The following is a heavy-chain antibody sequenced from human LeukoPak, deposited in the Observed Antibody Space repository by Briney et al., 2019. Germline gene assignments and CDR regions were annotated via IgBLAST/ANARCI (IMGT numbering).Heavy chain of an antibody. D-gene: IGHD1-7*01. J-gene: IGHJ4*02. V-gene: IGHV3-48*01. Sequence: GALGPSWAAPGFTFSSYCLNWGRPAPGKGLEWVSYISSSSSTIYYADSVKGRFTISRDNAKNSLYLQMNSLRAEDTAVYYCARGGNYPDYWGQGTLVTVSS. CDR3: ARGGNYPDY. CDR2: ISSSSSTI. CDR1: GFTFSSYC.